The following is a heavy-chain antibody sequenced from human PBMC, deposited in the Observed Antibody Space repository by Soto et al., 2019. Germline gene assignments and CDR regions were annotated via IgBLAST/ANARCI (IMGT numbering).Heavy chain of an antibody. D-gene: IGHD6-25*01. J-gene: IGHJ6*02. CDR3: AKDMLIAASLYYYGMDV. Sequence: LRLSCAASGFTFDDYAMHWVRQAPGKGLEWVSLISWDGGSTYYADSVKGRFTISRDNSKNSLYLQMNSLRAGDTALYYCAKDMLIAASLYYYGMDVWGQGTTVTVS. V-gene: IGHV3-43D*04. CDR1: GFTFDDYA. CDR2: ISWDGGST.